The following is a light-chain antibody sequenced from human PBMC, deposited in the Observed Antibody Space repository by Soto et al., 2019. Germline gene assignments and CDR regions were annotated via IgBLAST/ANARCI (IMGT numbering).Light chain of an antibody. J-gene: IGKJ1*01. Sequence: DIVMTQSPDSLAVSLGERVTINCKSSQSVLYSSNNKNYLAWYQQKPGQPPKLLIYWASTRESGVPDRFSGSGSGTDFTLTISSLQAEDVAVYYCQQYYSTPTFDQGTKVEIK. CDR2: WAS. V-gene: IGKV4-1*01. CDR3: QQYYSTPT. CDR1: QSVLYSSNNKNY.